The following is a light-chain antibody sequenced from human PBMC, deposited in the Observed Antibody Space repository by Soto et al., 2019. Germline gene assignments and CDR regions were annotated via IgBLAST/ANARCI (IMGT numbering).Light chain of an antibody. CDR3: QQYGSSPPSST. CDR2: VAS. Sequence: EIVMTQSPATLSVSPGERASLSCRASQSVSSNLAWYQQKPVQAPRLLIYVASNRATDIPDRFSGRGSGTDFTLTISRLEPEDFAVYYCQQYGSSPPSSTFGQGTRLEI. J-gene: IGKJ5*01. CDR1: QSVSSN. V-gene: IGKV3-20*01.